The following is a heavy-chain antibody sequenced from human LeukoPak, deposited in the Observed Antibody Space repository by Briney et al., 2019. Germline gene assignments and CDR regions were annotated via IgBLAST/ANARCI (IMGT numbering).Heavy chain of an antibody. Sequence: ASAKVSCKASGGTFSSYAISWVRQAPGQGLEWMGGIIPIFGTANYAQKFQGRVTITADESTSTAYMELSSLRSEDTAVYYCARDVGHCSSTSCYEDAFDIWGQGTMVTVSS. CDR2: IIPIFGTA. J-gene: IGHJ3*02. CDR3: ARDVGHCSSTSCYEDAFDI. D-gene: IGHD2-2*01. V-gene: IGHV1-69*13. CDR1: GGTFSSYA.